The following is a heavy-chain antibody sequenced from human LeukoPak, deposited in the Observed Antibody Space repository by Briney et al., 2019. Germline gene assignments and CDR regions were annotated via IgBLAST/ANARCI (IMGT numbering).Heavy chain of an antibody. CDR1: GGSFSGYY. V-gene: IGHV4-34*01. Sequence: PSETLSLTSAVYGGSFSGYYWSWIRHPPGNGLEWIGAINPSGSTNYNPSLKSRVTISVDTSKNQFSLKLSSVTAADTAVYYCARGQLVVPAAISVNWFDPWGQGTLVTVSS. D-gene: IGHD2-2*01. J-gene: IGHJ5*02. CDR3: ARGQLVVPAAISVNWFDP. CDR2: INPSGST.